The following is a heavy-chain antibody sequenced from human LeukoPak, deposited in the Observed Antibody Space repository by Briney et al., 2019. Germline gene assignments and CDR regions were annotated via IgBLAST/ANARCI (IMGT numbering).Heavy chain of an antibody. CDR3: ARAPYSSGRNYYFDS. Sequence: GGSLRLSCAASGFTFNYYWMHWVRQAPGKGLVWVSHINHDGGSTSYADSVKGRFTISRDNAKNTLYLQMNSLRAEDTAVYYCARAPYSSGRNYYFDSWGQGTLVTVSS. V-gene: IGHV3-74*01. J-gene: IGHJ4*02. CDR1: GFTFNYYW. D-gene: IGHD3-22*01. CDR2: INHDGGST.